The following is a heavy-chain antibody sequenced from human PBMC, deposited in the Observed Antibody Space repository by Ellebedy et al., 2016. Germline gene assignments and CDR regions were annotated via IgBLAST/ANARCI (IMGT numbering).Heavy chain of an antibody. CDR3: ARVKCSGGSCYRRDWFDP. D-gene: IGHD2-15*01. CDR1: GGSFSSYA. J-gene: IGHJ5*02. V-gene: IGHV1-69*13. Sequence: SVKVSCKASGGSFSSYATSWVRQAPGQGLEWMGGIIPIFDTTNYAQKFQGRVTITADESTTTVYMDLSSLRSEDTAVYYCARVKCSGGSCYRRDWFDPWGQGTLVTVSS. CDR2: IIPIFDTT.